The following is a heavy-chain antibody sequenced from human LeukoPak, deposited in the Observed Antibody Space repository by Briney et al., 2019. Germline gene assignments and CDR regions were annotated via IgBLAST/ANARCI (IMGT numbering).Heavy chain of an antibody. CDR2: IYHSGST. CDR3: ARLFLMGSTPHYFDY. V-gene: IGHV4-38-2*01. Sequence: SETLSLTCGVAGYSISSDYYWGWIRPPPGKGLEWIGNIYHSGSTHYNPSLESRAIISIDTSKNQFTLKLSSVTAADTAVYYCARLFLMGSTPHYFDYWGQGTLVTVSS. D-gene: IGHD2-8*01. J-gene: IGHJ4*02. CDR1: GYSISSDYY.